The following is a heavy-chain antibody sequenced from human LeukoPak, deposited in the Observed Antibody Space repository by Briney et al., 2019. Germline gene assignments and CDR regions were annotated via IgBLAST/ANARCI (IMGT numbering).Heavy chain of an antibody. CDR3: ARSFRRVVVPAAIREGIDY. CDR2: INPNSGGT. Sequence: GASVKVSCKASGYTFTGYYMHWVRQAPGQGLEWMGWINPNSGGTNYAQKFQGRVTMTRDTSISTAYMELSRLRSDDTAVYYCARSFRRVVVPAAIREGIDYWGQGTLVTVSS. CDR1: GYTFTGYY. D-gene: IGHD2-2*02. J-gene: IGHJ4*02. V-gene: IGHV1-2*02.